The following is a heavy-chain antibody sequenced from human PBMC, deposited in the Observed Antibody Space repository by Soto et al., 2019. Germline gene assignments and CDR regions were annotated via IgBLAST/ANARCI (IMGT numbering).Heavy chain of an antibody. CDR1: GGTFSSYT. Sequence: QVQLVQSGAEVKKPGSSVKVSCKASGGTFSSYTISWVRQAPGQGLEWMGRIIPILGIANYAQKFQGRVTLTADKPQSTAYMALSSLRSEDTAVYYCASETHGPYSSASDGLFPGYWGQGTLVTVSS. J-gene: IGHJ4*02. V-gene: IGHV1-69*02. CDR2: IIPILGIA. D-gene: IGHD6-6*01. CDR3: ASETHGPYSSASDGLFPGY.